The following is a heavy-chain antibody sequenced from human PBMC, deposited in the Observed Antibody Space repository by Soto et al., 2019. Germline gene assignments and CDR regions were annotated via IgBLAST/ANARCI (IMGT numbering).Heavy chain of an antibody. CDR1: GFTFSSYA. CDR2: ISCSGGST. J-gene: IGHJ6*03. CDR3: AKDSRDPRDYYYYYYMDV. Sequence: GGSLRLSGAASGFTFSSYAMGWVRQAPGKGLEWVSAISCSGGSTYYADSVKGRFTISRDNSKNMLYLQMNSLRAEDTAVYYCAKDSRDPRDYYYYYYMDVWGKGTTVTVSS. V-gene: IGHV3-23*01.